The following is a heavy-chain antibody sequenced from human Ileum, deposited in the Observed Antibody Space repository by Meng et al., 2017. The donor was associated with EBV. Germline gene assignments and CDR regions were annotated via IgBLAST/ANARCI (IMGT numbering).Heavy chain of an antibody. CDR1: GGSNTSYCYY. CDR2: IYHTGST. Sequence: LHLPESDPGLVKPSEPLSLTFSVSGGSNTSYCYYLGWIRQPPGKGLEWIATIYHTGSTYYNPSLKSRVTISVDTSKNEFSLKVTSVTAADTALYYCARRDTAWFDPWGRGTLVTVSS. V-gene: IGHV4-39*01. CDR3: ARRDTAWFDP. J-gene: IGHJ5*02. D-gene: IGHD2-21*02.